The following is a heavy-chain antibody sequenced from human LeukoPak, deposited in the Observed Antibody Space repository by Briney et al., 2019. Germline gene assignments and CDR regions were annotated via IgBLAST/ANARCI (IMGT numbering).Heavy chain of an antibody. CDR3: TRARPDLGNAFDI. D-gene: IGHD3-3*01. CDR2: IRSKAYGGTT. CDR1: GFTFGDYA. V-gene: IGHV3-49*04. J-gene: IGHJ3*02. Sequence: GGSLRLSCTASGFTFGDYAMSWVRQAPGKGLERVGFIRSKAYGGTTEYAASVKGRFTISRDDSKSIAYLQMNSLKTEDTAVYYCTRARPDLGNAFDIWGQGTMVTVSS.